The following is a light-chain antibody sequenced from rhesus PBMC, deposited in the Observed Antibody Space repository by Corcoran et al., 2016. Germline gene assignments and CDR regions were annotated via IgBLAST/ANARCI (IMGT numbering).Light chain of an antibody. CDR3: QQHNNFPLT. CDR1: QGISNW. V-gene: IGKV1-69*01. Sequence: DIQMTQSPSSLSASVGDRVTITCRASQGISNWLAWYQQKPGIAPKLLIYRAYNLEAGVPSRVSGSGSGTDFTLTISGLQPEDCATYYCQQHNNFPLTFGGGTKVEIK. CDR2: RAY. J-gene: IGKJ4*01.